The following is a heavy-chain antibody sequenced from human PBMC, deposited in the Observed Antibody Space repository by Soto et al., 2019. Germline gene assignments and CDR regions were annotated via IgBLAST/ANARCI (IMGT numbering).Heavy chain of an antibody. J-gene: IGHJ4*02. CDR1: GFTFDEYA. V-gene: IGHV3-9*01. Sequence: DVQLVESGGGVVQPGRSLRLSCAASGFTFDEYAMHWVRQAPGRGLEWVAGIDWNSVSIGYADSVKGRFTLSRDNAKNSLYLQMNSLRTEDTAFYYCAKARGWWKDYFEDWGQGALVTVSS. CDR3: AKARGWWKDYFED. D-gene: IGHD6-19*01. CDR2: IDWNSVSI.